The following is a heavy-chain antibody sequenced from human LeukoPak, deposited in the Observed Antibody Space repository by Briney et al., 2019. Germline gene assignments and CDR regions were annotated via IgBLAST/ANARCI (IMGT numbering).Heavy chain of an antibody. CDR1: GGSIRSYY. D-gene: IGHD4-11*01. J-gene: IGHJ6*03. CDR2: IYYSGST. CDR3: ARPYRPYYYYYMDV. V-gene: IGHV4-59*12. Sequence: SETLSLTCTVSGGSIRSYYWSWIRQPPGKGLEWIAYIYYSGSTNYNPSLKSRVTISVDTSKNQFSLKLSSVTAADTAVYYCARPYRPYYYYYMDVWGKGTTVTISS.